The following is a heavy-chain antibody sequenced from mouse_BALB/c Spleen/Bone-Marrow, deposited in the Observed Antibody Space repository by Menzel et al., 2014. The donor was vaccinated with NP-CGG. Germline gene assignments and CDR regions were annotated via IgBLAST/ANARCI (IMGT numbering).Heavy chain of an antibody. Sequence: IGRIAPGSGSTYYNEMFKGKATLTVDTSSSTAYIQLSSLSSEDSAVYFCARGYGNSAWFAYWGQGTLVTVSA. D-gene: IGHD2-10*02. CDR2: IAPGSGST. J-gene: IGHJ3*01. V-gene: IGHV1S41*01. CDR3: ARGYGNSAWFAY.